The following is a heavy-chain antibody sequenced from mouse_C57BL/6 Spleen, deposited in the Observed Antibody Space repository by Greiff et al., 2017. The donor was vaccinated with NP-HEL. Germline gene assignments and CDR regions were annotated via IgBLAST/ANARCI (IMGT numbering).Heavy chain of an antibody. D-gene: IGHD2-2*01. Sequence: QVQLQQSGAELVKPGASVKMSCKASGYTFTTYPIEWMKQNHGKSLEWIGNFHPYNDDTKYNEKFKGKATLTVEKSSSTVYLELSRLTSVDSAVYYCARRGTYGYEGAWFAYWGQGTLVTVSA. CDR3: ARRGTYGYEGAWFAY. V-gene: IGHV1-47*01. CDR2: FHPYNDDT. J-gene: IGHJ3*01. CDR1: GYTFTTYP.